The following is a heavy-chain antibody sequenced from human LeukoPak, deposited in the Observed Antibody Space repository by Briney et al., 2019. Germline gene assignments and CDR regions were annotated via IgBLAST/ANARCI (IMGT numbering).Heavy chain of an antibody. CDR2: IRSKANSYAT. J-gene: IGHJ4*02. Sequence: GGSLRLSRAASGFTFSGSAMHWDRQASGKGLEWVGRIRSKANSYATAYAASVKGRFTISRDDSKNTAYLQMNSLKTEDTAVYYCTRAVAGKSGDYWGQGTLVTVSS. CDR1: GFTFSGSA. V-gene: IGHV3-73*01. CDR3: TRAVAGKSGDY. D-gene: IGHD6-19*01.